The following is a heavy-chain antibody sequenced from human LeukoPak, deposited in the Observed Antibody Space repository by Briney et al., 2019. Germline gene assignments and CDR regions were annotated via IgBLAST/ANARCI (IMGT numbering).Heavy chain of an antibody. CDR2: IDYSGST. Sequence: PSDTLSLTCTVSGGSIRSYYWSWIRQPPGKGLEWIGYIDYSGSTNYNPSLKSRVTISVDTSKNQFSLNLSSVTAADTAVYYCAREQARYGDFDYWGQGTLVTVSS. CDR1: GGSIRSYY. V-gene: IGHV4-59*01. J-gene: IGHJ4*02. D-gene: IGHD4-17*01. CDR3: AREQARYGDFDY.